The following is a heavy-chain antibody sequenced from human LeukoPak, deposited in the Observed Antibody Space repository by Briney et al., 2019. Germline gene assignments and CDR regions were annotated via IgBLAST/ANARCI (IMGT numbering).Heavy chain of an antibody. CDR3: ARRPRSYYYGMDV. CDR1: GYTFTSYG. J-gene: IGHJ6*02. Sequence: GASVQVSRKASGYTFTSYGINWVRQAPGQGLEWMGWISGYNGDTNYAQKLQGRVTMTTDTSTSTAYMDLRNLRFVDTAVYFCARRPRSYYYGMDVWGQGTTVTVSS. V-gene: IGHV1-18*01. D-gene: IGHD1-14*01. CDR2: ISGYNGDT.